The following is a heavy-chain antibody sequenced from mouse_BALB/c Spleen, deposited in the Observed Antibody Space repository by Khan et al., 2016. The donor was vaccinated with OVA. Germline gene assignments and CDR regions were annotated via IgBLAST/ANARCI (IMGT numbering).Heavy chain of an antibody. CDR3: ARLEDI. D-gene: IGHD1-3*01. J-gene: IGHJ2*01. V-gene: IGHV2-9*02. CDR2: IWAGVRT. Sequence: VQLVESGPGLVAPSQSLSITCTVLGFSLTSSGVPWVRQPPGKGLEWLGVIWAGVRTNYHSALMSRLSISKDNSMSQVLLKMNSLQTDDTAMYYCARLEDIWGQGTTLTVSS. CDR1: GFSLTSSG.